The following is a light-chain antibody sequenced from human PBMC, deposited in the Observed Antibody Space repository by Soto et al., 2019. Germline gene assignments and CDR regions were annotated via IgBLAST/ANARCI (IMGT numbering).Light chain of an antibody. J-gene: IGKJ5*01. V-gene: IGKV3-15*01. Sequence: EIVMTQSPATLSVSPGEGATLSCRSSQRLTTNSAWYQQKPGQAPRLLIYGASTRATGIPARFSGSGSGTEFTLTISSLQSEDFAVYYCQHYNNWPITFGQGTRLEIK. CDR2: GAS. CDR1: QRLTTN. CDR3: QHYNNWPIT.